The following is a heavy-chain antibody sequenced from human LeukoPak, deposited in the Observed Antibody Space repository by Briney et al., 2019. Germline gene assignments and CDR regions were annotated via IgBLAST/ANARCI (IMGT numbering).Heavy chain of an antibody. V-gene: IGHV4-59*08. D-gene: IGHD3-22*01. Sequence: TSETLSLTCTVSGGSFSNHYWSWIRQPPGKGLEWIGYIYHTGSTNYNPSLKSRVTISVDTSKKQFSLKLSSVTAADTAVYYCARQYYYDGSYFDYWGQGTLVTVSS. CDR1: GGSFSNHY. CDR3: ARQYYYDGSYFDY. CDR2: IYHTGST. J-gene: IGHJ4*02.